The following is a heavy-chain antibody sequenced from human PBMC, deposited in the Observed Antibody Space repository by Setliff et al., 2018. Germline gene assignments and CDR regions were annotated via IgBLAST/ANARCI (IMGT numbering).Heavy chain of an antibody. D-gene: IGHD2-8*01. CDR2: IYYSGST. CDR1: GGSISSSSYY. CDR3: ARHRILYYSFDY. J-gene: IGHJ4*02. Sequence: SETLSLTCTVSGGSISSSSYYWGWIRQPPGKGLEWIGSIYYSGSTYYNPSLKSRVTISVDTSKNQFSLKLSSVTAADTAVYYCARHRILYYSFDYWGQGTLVTAPQ. V-gene: IGHV4-39*01.